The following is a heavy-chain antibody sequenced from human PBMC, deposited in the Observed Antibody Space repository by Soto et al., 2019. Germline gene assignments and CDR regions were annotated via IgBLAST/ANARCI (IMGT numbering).Heavy chain of an antibody. J-gene: IGHJ6*02. CDR3: ATDLTTWYYCMDV. Sequence: ASVKVSCKVSGYTLTELSMHWVRQAPGEGLEWMGGFDPEDGETIYAQKFQGGVTMTEDTPTDTAYMELSSLRSEDTAVYYCATDLTTWYYCMDVWGQGTTVTVSS. D-gene: IGHD3-22*01. CDR1: GYTLTELS. V-gene: IGHV1-24*01. CDR2: FDPEDGET.